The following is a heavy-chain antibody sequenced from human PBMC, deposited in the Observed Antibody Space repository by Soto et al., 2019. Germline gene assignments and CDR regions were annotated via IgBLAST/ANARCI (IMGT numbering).Heavy chain of an antibody. J-gene: IGHJ5*02. CDR1: GGSIISASYS. Sequence: QVQLQESGPRLLKPSQTLSLSCAVSGGSIISASYSWNWIRQSPGRGLEWIGHIYSSGSTYYNPSLKSRVSISVDTSNNQFSLKLTSVTAADTAVYFCASEDAARIERWFDAWGQGILVTVSS. V-gene: IGHV4-31*11. CDR2: IYSSGST. D-gene: IGHD6-6*01. CDR3: ASEDAARIERWFDA.